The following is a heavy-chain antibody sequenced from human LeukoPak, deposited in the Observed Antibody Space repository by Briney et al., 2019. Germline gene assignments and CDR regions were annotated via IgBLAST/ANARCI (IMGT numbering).Heavy chain of an antibody. CDR3: ASPVRTDYDILTGYPNYYNYGMDV. V-gene: IGHV1-69*06. CDR2: IFPIFGTA. CDR1: GGTFGSYA. J-gene: IGHJ6*04. Sequence: ASVKVSCKASGGTFGSYAISWVRQAPGQGLEWMGGIFPIFGTANNAQKFKGRVTITADKSTSTAYMELSSLRSEDTAVYYCASPVRTDYDILTGYPNYYNYGMDVWGKGTTVTVSS. D-gene: IGHD3-9*01.